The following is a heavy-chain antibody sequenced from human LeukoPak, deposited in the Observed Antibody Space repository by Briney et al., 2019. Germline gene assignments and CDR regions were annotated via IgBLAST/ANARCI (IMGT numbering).Heavy chain of an antibody. CDR2: INHSGST. V-gene: IGHV4-34*01. D-gene: IGHD6-13*01. Sequence: KPSETLSLTCPVYGGAFSGYYWSWIRQPPGKGLEWIGEINHSGSTNYNPSLKSRVTISVDTSKNQFSLKLSSVTAADTAVYYCARGRTELAAAGNIDYWGQGTLVTVSS. CDR3: ARGRTELAAAGNIDY. CDR1: GGAFSGYY. J-gene: IGHJ4*02.